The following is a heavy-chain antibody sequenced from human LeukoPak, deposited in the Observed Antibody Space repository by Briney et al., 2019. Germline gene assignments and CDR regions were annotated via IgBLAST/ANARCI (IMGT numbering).Heavy chain of an antibody. V-gene: IGHV4-39*01. D-gene: IGHD2-21*01. CDR1: GGSISSSSYY. CDR3: ARSIYFYYYMDV. Sequence: PSETLSLTCAVSGGSISSSSYYWGWIRQPPGKGLEWIGSLYYSGTTYYNPSLKSRVTISVDTSKNQFSPKLSSVTAADTAVYYCARSIYFYYYMDVWGKGTTVTVSS. CDR2: LYYSGTT. J-gene: IGHJ6*03.